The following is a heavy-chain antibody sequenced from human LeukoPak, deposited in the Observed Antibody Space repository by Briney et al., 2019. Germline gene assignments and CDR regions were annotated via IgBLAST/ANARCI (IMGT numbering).Heavy chain of an antibody. Sequence: GASVKVSCKASGYTFTGYYMHWVRQAPGQGLEWRGWINPNSGGTNYAQKFQGRVTMTRDTSISTAYMELSRLRSDDTAVYYCARARFLEWLLHFDYWGQGTLVTVSS. V-gene: IGHV1-2*02. CDR3: ARARFLEWLLHFDY. CDR1: GYTFTGYY. CDR2: INPNSGGT. D-gene: IGHD3-3*01. J-gene: IGHJ4*02.